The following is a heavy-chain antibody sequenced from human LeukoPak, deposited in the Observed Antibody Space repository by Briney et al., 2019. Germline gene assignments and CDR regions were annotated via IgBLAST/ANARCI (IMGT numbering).Heavy chain of an antibody. CDR2: ISSSNSYI. CDR1: GFTFSSYS. CDR3: ARDKRLGFDY. Sequence: GGSLRLSCAASGFTFSSYSMNWVRQAPGKGLEWVSSISSSNSYIYYADSVKGRFTISRDNAKNSLYLQMNSPRAEDTAVYYCARDKRLGFDYWGQGTLVTVSS. D-gene: IGHD6-6*01. J-gene: IGHJ4*02. V-gene: IGHV3-21*01.